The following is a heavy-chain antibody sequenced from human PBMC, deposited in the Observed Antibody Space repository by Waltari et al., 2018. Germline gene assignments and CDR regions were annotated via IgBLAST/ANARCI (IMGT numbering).Heavy chain of an antibody. CDR3: TRGGNYDFWSHSPFVDP. Sequence: QVQLQQWGAGLLKPSETLSLTCSVSGASFSAYSWGWVRHVPGKGLAWIGQVRHPGNTTYTPSLQSRVAISIDTTSKQFSLKVFSVTAADTGLYFCTRGGNYDFWSHSPFVDPWGQGTQVIVSS. J-gene: IGHJ5*02. D-gene: IGHD3-3*01. CDR1: GASFSAYS. CDR2: VRHPGNT. V-gene: IGHV4-34*01.